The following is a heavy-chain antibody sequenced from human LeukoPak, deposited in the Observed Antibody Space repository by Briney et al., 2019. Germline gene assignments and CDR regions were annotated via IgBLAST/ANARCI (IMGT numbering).Heavy chain of an antibody. D-gene: IGHD3-22*01. Sequence: GGSLRLSCAASGFTFSSYEMNWGRQAPGKGLEWVSYISYSGSTIYYADSVKGRFTISRDNAKNSLYLQMTSLRAEDTAVYYCARASSGSTDYWGQGTLVTVSS. CDR1: GFTFSSYE. J-gene: IGHJ4*02. CDR2: ISYSGSTI. CDR3: ARASSGSTDY. V-gene: IGHV3-48*03.